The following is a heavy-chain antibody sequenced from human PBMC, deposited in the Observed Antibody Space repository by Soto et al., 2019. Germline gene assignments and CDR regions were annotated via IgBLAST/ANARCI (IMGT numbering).Heavy chain of an antibody. CDR2: ISAGGGST. D-gene: IGHD3-22*01. CDR3: AKEPGGYYDSTGYFDY. J-gene: IGHJ4*02. Sequence: PGGSLRLSCAASGFTFSSYAMSWVRQAPGKGLEWVSVISAGGGSTHYADSVKGRFTISRDNSKNTLYLQMNSLRAEDTAVYYCAKEPGGYYDSTGYFDYWGQGTLVTVSS. CDR1: GFTFSSYA. V-gene: IGHV3-23*01.